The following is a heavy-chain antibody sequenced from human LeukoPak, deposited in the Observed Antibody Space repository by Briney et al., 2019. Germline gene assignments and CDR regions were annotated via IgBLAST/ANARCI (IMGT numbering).Heavy chain of an antibody. D-gene: IGHD2-15*01. J-gene: IGHJ4*01. Sequence: PGGSLRLSCAASGFTFSSYAMSWVRQAPGKGLEWVSSISSSSSYIYYADSVKGRFTISRDNAKNSLYLQMNSLRAEDTAVYYCARVFSGYCSGGSCYFLDYWGQGTLVTVSS. CDR2: ISSSSSYI. CDR3: ARVFSGYCSGGSCYFLDY. V-gene: IGHV3-21*01. CDR1: GFTFSSYA.